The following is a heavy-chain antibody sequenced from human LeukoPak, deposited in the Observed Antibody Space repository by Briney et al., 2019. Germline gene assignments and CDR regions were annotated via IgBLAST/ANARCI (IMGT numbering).Heavy chain of an antibody. CDR3: ARAGGTTVTTYAFDI. Sequence: SETLSLTCTVSGGSISSYYWSWIRQPPGKGLEWIGYIYHSGSTYYNPSLKSRVTISVDRSKNQFSLKLSSVTAADTAVYYCARAGGTTVTTYAFDIWGQGTMVTVSS. V-gene: IGHV4-59*12. CDR2: IYHSGST. D-gene: IGHD4-11*01. CDR1: GGSISSYY. J-gene: IGHJ3*02.